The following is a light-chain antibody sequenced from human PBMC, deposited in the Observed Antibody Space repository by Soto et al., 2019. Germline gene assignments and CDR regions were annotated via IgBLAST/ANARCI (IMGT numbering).Light chain of an antibody. V-gene: IGLV2-8*01. J-gene: IGLJ2*01. CDR1: SSDVGAYNY. Sequence: QSVLTQTPSASGSPGQSVTISCTGTSSDVGAYNYVSWYQQHPGKAPKLMIYEVSQRPSGVPDRFSGSKSGYTASLTVSGLQAEDEADYYCSSYVGSNNLVFGGGTKLTVL. CDR3: SSYVGSNNLV. CDR2: EVS.